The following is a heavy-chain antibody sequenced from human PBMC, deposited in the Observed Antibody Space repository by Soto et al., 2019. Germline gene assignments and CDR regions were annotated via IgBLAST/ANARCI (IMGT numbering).Heavy chain of an antibody. D-gene: IGHD4-4*01. V-gene: IGHV1-69*08. J-gene: IGHJ4*02. CDR1: GGSVSSYT. CDR2: IIPILGRA. Sequence: QVQLVQSGAEVKKPGTSVKVSCEASGGSVSSYTLSWVRQAPGQGLEWMGRIIPILGRANYAQKFQDRVTIHADKSTSTAYMELSSLRSEDTAVYFCAGDSGYSNYAFDFWGQGTLITVSS. CDR3: AGDSGYSNYAFDF.